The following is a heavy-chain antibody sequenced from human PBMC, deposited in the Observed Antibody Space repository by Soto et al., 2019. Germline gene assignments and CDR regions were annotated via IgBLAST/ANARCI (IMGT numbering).Heavy chain of an antibody. Sequence: GGSLRLSCAASGFTFSSYAMSWVRQAPGKGLEWVSLISGSGGGTYYADSVKGRFTISRDNSKNTLYLQMNSLRAEDTAVYYCSRDLVDYYDSSGYYGDFDYWGQGTLVTVSS. CDR1: GFTFSSYA. CDR3: SRDLVDYYDSSGYYGDFDY. J-gene: IGHJ4*02. CDR2: ISGSGGGT. V-gene: IGHV3-23*01. D-gene: IGHD3-22*01.